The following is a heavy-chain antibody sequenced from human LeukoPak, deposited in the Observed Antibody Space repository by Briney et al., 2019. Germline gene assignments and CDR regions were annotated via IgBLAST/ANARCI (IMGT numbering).Heavy chain of an antibody. CDR2: INWNGDST. D-gene: IGHD3-22*01. CDR3: ARGNYYDSSGYYSFDY. Sequence: GGSLRLSCAASGFTFDDYGMSWVRQAPGKGLEWVSGINWNGDSTGYADSVKGRFTISRDNAKNSLYLQMNSLRAEDTALYYCARGNYYDSSGYYSFDYWGQGTLVTVSS. V-gene: IGHV3-20*04. CDR1: GFTFDDYG. J-gene: IGHJ4*02.